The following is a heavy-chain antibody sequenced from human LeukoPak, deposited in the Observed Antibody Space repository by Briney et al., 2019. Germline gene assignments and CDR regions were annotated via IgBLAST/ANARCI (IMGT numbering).Heavy chain of an antibody. V-gene: IGHV1-2*02. CDR3: ARADRLDGDPYLIGP. CDR1: GYTFTDYY. CDR2: INPNSGVI. J-gene: IGHJ5*02. D-gene: IGHD2-21*01. Sequence: ASVKVSCKTSGYTFTDYYMHWVRQAPGQGLEWMGWINPNSGVISSAQKFQGRVTMTRDTSITTVYMEVRWLTSDDTAIYYCARADRLDGDPYLIGPWGQGTLVTVSS.